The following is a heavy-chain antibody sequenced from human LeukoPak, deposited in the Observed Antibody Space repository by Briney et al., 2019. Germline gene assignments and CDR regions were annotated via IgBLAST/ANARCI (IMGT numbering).Heavy chain of an antibody. D-gene: IGHD2-2*01. V-gene: IGHV3-23*01. CDR3: AKDPLWVVVVPATPDFDY. CDR1: GFTFNYYW. Sequence: PGGSLRLSCAASGFTFNYYWLSWVRQAPGKGLEWVSAISGSGGSTYYADSVKGRFTISRDNSKNTLYLQMNSLRAEDTAVYYCAKDPLWVVVVPATPDFDYWGQGTLVTVSS. CDR2: ISGSGGST. J-gene: IGHJ4*02.